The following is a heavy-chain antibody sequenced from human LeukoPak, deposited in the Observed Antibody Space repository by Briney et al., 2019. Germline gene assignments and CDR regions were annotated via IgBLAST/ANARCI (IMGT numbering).Heavy chain of an antibody. CDR3: AKVVRGSYTPGPFDY. D-gene: IGHD3-16*01. CDR1: GFTFSSYA. V-gene: IGHV3-23*01. CDR2: ISGSGGST. Sequence: GGSLRLSCAASGFTFSSYAMNWVRQAPGKGLEWVSTISGSGGSTYYADSVKGRFTISRDNSKNTLYLQMSSLRAEDTAVYYCAKVVRGSYTPGPFDYWGQGTLVTVSS. J-gene: IGHJ4*02.